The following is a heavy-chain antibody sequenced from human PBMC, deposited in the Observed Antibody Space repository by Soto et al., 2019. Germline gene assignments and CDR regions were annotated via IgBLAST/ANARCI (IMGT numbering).Heavy chain of an antibody. CDR2: ISSNGGST. V-gene: IGHV3-64*01. J-gene: IGHJ4*02. CDR1: GFTFSSYA. Sequence: PGGALKLSCAASGFTFSSYAMHWVRQAPGKGLDYVSAISSNGGSTYYANSVKGRFTISRDNSKNTLYLQMGSLRAEDMAVYYCATWLKTSGWYVLLEGSFDYWGQGTLVTVSS. D-gene: IGHD6-19*01. CDR3: ATWLKTSGWYVLLEGSFDY.